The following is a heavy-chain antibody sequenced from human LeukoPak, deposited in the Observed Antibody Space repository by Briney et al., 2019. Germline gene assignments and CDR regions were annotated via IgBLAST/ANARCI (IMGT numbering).Heavy chain of an antibody. D-gene: IGHD1-26*01. J-gene: IGHJ4*02. CDR2: ISSSSTYI. CDR1: GFTFSSYG. V-gene: IGHV3-21*01. CDR3: ARGLVGAFYPFDY. Sequence: PGGSLRLSCAASGFTFSSYGMNWVRQAPGKGLEWVSSISSSSTYIYYADSVKGRFTISRDNAKNSLYLQMNSLIAEDTAVYYCARGLVGAFYPFDYWGQGTLVTVSS.